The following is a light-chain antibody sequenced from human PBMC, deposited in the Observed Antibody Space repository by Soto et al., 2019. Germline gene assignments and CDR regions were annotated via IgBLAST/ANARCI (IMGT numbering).Light chain of an antibody. CDR1: QSISSY. J-gene: IGKJ1*01. CDR2: DAS. Sequence: EIVLTQSPATLSLSPGDRATLSCRASQSISSYLALYQQKAGQAPRLLIYDASKRATGVSARFSGSGSGTDFTLTISSLEPEDFAVYYCQQCNNWPPKWTFGQGTKVEIK. V-gene: IGKV3-11*01. CDR3: QQCNNWPPKWT.